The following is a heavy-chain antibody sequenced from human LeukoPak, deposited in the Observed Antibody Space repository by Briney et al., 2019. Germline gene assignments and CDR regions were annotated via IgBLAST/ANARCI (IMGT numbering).Heavy chain of an antibody. Sequence: PGGSLRLSCAASGFTFSSYGMHWVRQAPGKGLEWVAVISYDGSNKYYADSVKGRFTISRDNSKNTLHLQMNSLRAEDTAVYYCARPYSGSRRDVGYWGQGTLVTVSS. CDR1: GFTFSSYG. D-gene: IGHD1-26*01. V-gene: IGHV3-30*03. J-gene: IGHJ4*02. CDR2: ISYDGSNK. CDR3: ARPYSGSRRDVGY.